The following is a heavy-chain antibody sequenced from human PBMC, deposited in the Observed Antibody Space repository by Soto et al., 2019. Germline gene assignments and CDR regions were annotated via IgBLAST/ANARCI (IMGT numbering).Heavy chain of an antibody. CDR1: GLTFSDAW. D-gene: IGHD3-22*01. CDR3: TCSSSGYRRIDY. CDR2: IKSKTDGGTI. V-gene: IGHV3-15*07. Sequence: GGSLRLSCAASGLTFSDAWMNWVRQAPGKGLEWVGRIKSKTDGGTIDHAASVKGRFTISIDDSKNTVFLQMNSLKTEDTAVYYCTCSSSGYRRIDYWGQGTTVTVSS. J-gene: IGHJ4*03.